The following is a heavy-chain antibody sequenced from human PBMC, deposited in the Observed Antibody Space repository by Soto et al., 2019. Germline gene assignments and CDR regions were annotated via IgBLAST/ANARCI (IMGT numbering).Heavy chain of an antibody. Sequence: QVQLVQSGAEVKKPGSSVKVCCKASGGTFNKYAVSWVRQAPGQGLEWMGGIIPLFGTANYAQKFQGRVTITADESTSTAYMELRSLRSEDTAVYYCARGVHYDSSGYYYFYWGQGTLVTVSS. CDR1: GGTFNKYA. D-gene: IGHD3-22*01. CDR2: IIPLFGTA. J-gene: IGHJ4*02. V-gene: IGHV1-69*01. CDR3: ARGVHYDSSGYYYFY.